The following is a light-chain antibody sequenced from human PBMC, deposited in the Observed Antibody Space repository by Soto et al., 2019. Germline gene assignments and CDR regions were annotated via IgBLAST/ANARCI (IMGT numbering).Light chain of an antibody. CDR1: QRISGW. J-gene: IGKJ1*01. V-gene: IGKV1-5*01. CDR2: DDS. CDR3: HQYSSYSPT. Sequence: DIHMTQSPSTLSASVGDRVTISCRASQRISGWLAWYQQKPGKPHNLLLYDDSSLDGGVTSRFSGSGSGTEFTLTISSLQPDDFATYYCHQYSSYSPTFGQGTKVAIK.